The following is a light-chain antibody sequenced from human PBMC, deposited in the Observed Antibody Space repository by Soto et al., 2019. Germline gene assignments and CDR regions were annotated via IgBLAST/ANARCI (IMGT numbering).Light chain of an antibody. CDR1: SSDVGAYKY. CDR2: EVT. Sequence: QSALTQPPSASGSPGQSVTISCTGTSSDVGAYKYVSWYQQYPGKAPKLMIYEVTKRPSGVPDSSSGSKSGNTASLTVSGLQAEDVADYYCTSYVGNDIGVFGGGTKVTVL. J-gene: IGLJ3*02. V-gene: IGLV2-8*01. CDR3: TSYVGNDIGV.